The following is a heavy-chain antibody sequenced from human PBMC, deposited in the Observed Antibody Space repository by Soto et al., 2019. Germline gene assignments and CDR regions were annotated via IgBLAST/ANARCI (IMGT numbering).Heavy chain of an antibody. V-gene: IGHV4-34*01. CDR2: INHSGST. CDR1: GGSFSGYS. J-gene: IGHJ6*02. D-gene: IGHD3-3*01. Sequence: PSETLSLTCAVYGGSFSGYSWSWFRQPPGKGLEWIGEINHSGSTNYNPSLKSRVTISVDTSKNQFSLKLSSVTAADTAVYYCARGSRYDFWSGTTPYGMDVWGQGTTVTVS. CDR3: ARGSRYDFWSGTTPYGMDV.